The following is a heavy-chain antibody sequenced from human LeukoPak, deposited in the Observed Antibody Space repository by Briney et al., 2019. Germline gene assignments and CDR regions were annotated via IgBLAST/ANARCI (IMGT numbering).Heavy chain of an antibody. CDR3: ARQTYCSSTSCQGWFDP. J-gene: IGHJ5*02. D-gene: IGHD2-2*01. CDR2: IYPGDSDT. V-gene: IGHV5-51*01. Sequence: GESLKISCKGSGYRFTSYWIGWVRQMPGKGLEWMGIIYPGDSDTRYSPSFRGQVTISADKSISTAYLQWSSLKASDSAMYYCARQTYCSSTSCQGWFDPWGQGTLVTVSS. CDR1: GYRFTSYW.